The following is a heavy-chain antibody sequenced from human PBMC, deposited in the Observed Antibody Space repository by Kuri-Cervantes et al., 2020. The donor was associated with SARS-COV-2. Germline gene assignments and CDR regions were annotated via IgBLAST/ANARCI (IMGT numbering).Heavy chain of an antibody. CDR1: GGTFSSYA. CDR3: AREDCTNGVCYSYYYYGMDV. J-gene: IGHJ6*02. Sequence: SVKVSCKASGGTFSSYAISWVRQAPGQGLEWMGGIIPIFGTANYAQKFQGRVTITADKSTSTAYMELSSLRSEDTAVYYCAREDCTNGVCYSYYYYGMDVWGQGTTVTGSS. CDR2: IIPIFGTA. D-gene: IGHD2-8*01. V-gene: IGHV1-69*06.